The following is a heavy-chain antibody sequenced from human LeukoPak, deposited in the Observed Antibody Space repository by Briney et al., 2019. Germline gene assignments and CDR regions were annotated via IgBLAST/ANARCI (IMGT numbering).Heavy chain of an antibody. CDR1: GFTFSSYS. V-gene: IGHV3-30*03. Sequence: GGSLRLSCAASGFTFSSYSMNWVRQAPGKGLEWVAVISYDGSNKYYADSVKGRFTISRDNSKNTLYLQMNSLRAEDTAVYYCARVIGRDSSSWYAFDIWGQGTMVTVSS. J-gene: IGHJ3*02. D-gene: IGHD6-13*01. CDR3: ARVIGRDSSSWYAFDI. CDR2: ISYDGSNK.